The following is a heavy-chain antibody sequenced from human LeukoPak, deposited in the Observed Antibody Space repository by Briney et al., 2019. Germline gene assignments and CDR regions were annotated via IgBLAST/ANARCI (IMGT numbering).Heavy chain of an antibody. CDR1: GGSISSYY. CDR3: ARRGSLGYSYGLYYFDY. Sequence: SETLSLTCTVSGGSISSYYWSWIRQPPGKGLEWIGYIYYSGSTNYNPSLKSRVTISVDTSTNQFSLKLSSVTAADTAVYYCARRGSLGYSYGLYYFDYWGQGTLVTVSS. CDR2: IYYSGST. D-gene: IGHD5-18*01. V-gene: IGHV4-59*08. J-gene: IGHJ4*02.